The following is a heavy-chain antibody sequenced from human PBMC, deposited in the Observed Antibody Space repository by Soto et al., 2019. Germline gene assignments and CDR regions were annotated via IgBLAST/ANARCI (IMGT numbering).Heavy chain of an antibody. CDR2: IKEDGSEK. CDR1: GFRISNYF. V-gene: IGHV3-7*03. CDR3: VRPRFRSMDV. Sequence: EVQLVESGGGLVQPGGSLRLSCVGSGFRISNYFMSWVRQAPGKGLEWVANIKEDGSEKYYVESVKGRFTISRDNAKNSLYLRVNSLRDEDTAVYYCVRPRFRSMDVWGQGTTVTVSS. D-gene: IGHD3-10*01. J-gene: IGHJ6*02.